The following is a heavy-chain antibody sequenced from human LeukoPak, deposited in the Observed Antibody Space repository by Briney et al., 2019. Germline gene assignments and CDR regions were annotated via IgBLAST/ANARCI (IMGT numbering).Heavy chain of an antibody. CDR1: GYTFTGYY. V-gene: IGHV1-8*02. Sequence: ASVKVSCKASGYTFTGYYMHWVRQAPGQGLEWMGWMNPNSGNTGYAQKFQGRVTMTRNTSISTAYMELSSLRSEDTAVYYCARGAPGDYWGQGTLVTVSS. CDR2: MNPNSGNT. CDR3: ARGAPGDY. J-gene: IGHJ4*02. D-gene: IGHD1-14*01.